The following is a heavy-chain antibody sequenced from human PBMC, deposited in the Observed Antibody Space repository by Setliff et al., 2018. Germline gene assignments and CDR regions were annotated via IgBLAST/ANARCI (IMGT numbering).Heavy chain of an antibody. CDR1: GFTFSSYW. J-gene: IGHJ6*02. V-gene: IGHV3-7*01. D-gene: IGHD6-13*01. Sequence: GGSLRLSCAASGFTFSSYWMSWVRQAPGKGLEWVANIKQDGSEKYYVDSVKGRFTTSRDNAKNSLYLQMNSLRAEDTAVYYCAREDEADYYYYYGMDVWGQGTTVTVSS. CDR2: IKQDGSEK. CDR3: AREDEADYYYYYGMDV.